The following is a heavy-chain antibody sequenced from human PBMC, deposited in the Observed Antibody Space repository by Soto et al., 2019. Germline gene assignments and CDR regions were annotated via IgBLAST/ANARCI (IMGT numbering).Heavy chain of an antibody. J-gene: IGHJ6*02. V-gene: IGHV4-34*01. Sequence: NPSETLSLTCAVYGGSFSGYYWSWIRQPPGTGLEWIGEINHSGSTNYNPSLKSRVTISVDTSKNQFSLKLSSVTAADTAVYYCASGDLAWNGDNYYYYYGMDVWGQGTTVTVSS. CDR1: GGSFSGYY. CDR2: INHSGST. CDR3: ASGDLAWNGDNYYYYYGMDV. D-gene: IGHD1-1*01.